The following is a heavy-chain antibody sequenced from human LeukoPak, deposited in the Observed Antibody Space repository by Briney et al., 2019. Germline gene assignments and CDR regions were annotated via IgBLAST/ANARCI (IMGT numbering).Heavy chain of an antibody. CDR1: GGSFSGYY. CDR2: INHSGST. V-gene: IGHV4-34*01. J-gene: IGHJ4*02. D-gene: IGHD5-12*01. Sequence: SETLSLTCAVYGGSFSGYYWSWIRQPPGKGLEWIGEINHSGSTNCNPSLKSRVTISVDTSKNQFSLKLSSVTAADTAVYYCARHSRGYDSEFGYWGQGTLVTVSS. CDR3: ARHSRGYDSEFGY.